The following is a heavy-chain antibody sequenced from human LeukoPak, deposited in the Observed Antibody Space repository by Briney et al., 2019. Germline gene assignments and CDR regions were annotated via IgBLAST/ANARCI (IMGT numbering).Heavy chain of an antibody. CDR2: ISGYNGNT. Sequence: ASVKVSCKASVYTFTSYGISWARQAPGQGLEWMGWISGYNGNTNYAQKFQGRVTMTIDTSTSTLYMALRSLRSDDTAVYSCARGRTHRRLWLGESTGGPFDYWGQGTLVTVSS. CDR3: ARGRTHRRLWLGESTGGPFDY. CDR1: VYTFTSYG. V-gene: IGHV1-18*01. J-gene: IGHJ4*02. D-gene: IGHD3-10*01.